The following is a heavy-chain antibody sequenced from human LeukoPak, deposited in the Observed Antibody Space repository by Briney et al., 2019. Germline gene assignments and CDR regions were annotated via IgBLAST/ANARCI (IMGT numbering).Heavy chain of an antibody. CDR3: AAYSSSMVYFDY. J-gene: IGHJ4*02. CDR2: ITAYNDNT. V-gene: IGHV1-18*01. Sequence: ASVKVSCKASGYTFTSYGISWVRQPPGQGLEWMGWITAYNDNTYYAQKLQGRVTMTEDTSTDTAYMELSSLRSEDTAVYYCAAYSSSMVYFDYWGQGTLVTVSS. D-gene: IGHD6-13*01. CDR1: GYTFTSYG.